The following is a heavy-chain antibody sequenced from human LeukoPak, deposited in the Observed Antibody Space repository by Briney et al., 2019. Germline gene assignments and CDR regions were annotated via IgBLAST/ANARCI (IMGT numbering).Heavy chain of an antibody. Sequence: GGSLRLSCAASGFTFSSYAMHWVRQAPGKGLEWVAVISYDGSNKYYADSVKGRFTISRDNSKNTLYLQMNSLRAEDTAVYYCATYCSSTSCYIAGTYGTIDYWGQGTLVTVSS. CDR3: ATYCSSTSCYIAGTYGTIDY. J-gene: IGHJ4*02. D-gene: IGHD2-2*02. CDR2: ISYDGSNK. CDR1: GFTFSSYA. V-gene: IGHV3-30-3*01.